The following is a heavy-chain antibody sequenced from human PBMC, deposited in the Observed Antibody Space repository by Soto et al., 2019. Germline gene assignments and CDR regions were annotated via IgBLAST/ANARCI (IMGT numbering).Heavy chain of an antibody. J-gene: IGHJ4*02. CDR2: SRDKPQGYST. V-gene: IGHV3-72*01. Sequence: GGSLRIASSVSGFALSDHYIDWVRPAPGKGLEWVGRSRDKPQGYSTAYAASVKGRFTTSRDESKNSAYLQMNSLKTEDTAVYYCVRAMYFSDSSGYTRCLDYWGQGTLVTVSS. CDR3: VRAMYFSDSSGYTRCLDY. CDR1: GFALSDHY. D-gene: IGHD3-22*01.